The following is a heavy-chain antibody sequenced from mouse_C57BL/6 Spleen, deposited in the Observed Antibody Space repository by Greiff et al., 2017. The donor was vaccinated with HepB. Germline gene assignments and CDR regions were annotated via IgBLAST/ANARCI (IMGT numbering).Heavy chain of an antibody. J-gene: IGHJ1*03. V-gene: IGHV3-1*01. CDR2: ISYSGST. CDR3: ARDTTTARYFDV. Sequence: EVQLVESGPGMVKPSQSLSLTCTVTGYSITSGYDWHWIRHFPGNKLEWMGYISYSGSTNYNPSLKSRISITHDTSKNHFFLKLNSVTTEDTATYYCARDTTTARYFDVWGTGTTVTVSS. D-gene: IGHD1-1*01. CDR1: GYSITSGYD.